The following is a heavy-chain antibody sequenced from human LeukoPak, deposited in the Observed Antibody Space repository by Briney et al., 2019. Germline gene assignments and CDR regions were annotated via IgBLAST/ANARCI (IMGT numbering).Heavy chain of an antibody. Sequence: SVKVSCKASGVTFRNHAISWVRQAPGHGLEWMGRIIAILDVEDYAQKLQGRVTITADTSTSTAYMELSSLTSEDTAVYYCVIMEIRDTGFHNGVDVWGQGTTVTVSS. CDR1: GVTFRNHA. V-gene: IGHV1-69*04. J-gene: IGHJ6*02. CDR3: VIMEIRDTGFHNGVDV. D-gene: IGHD1-7*01. CDR2: IIAILDVE.